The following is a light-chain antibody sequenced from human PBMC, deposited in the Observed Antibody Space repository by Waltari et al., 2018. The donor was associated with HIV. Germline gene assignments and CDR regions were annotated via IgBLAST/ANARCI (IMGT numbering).Light chain of an antibody. CDR2: EVS. Sequence: QSALTQPASVSGSPGQSITISCTGTSSDVGGYNYVAWYQQHPGKAPKLMIYEVSNRPSGVSNRFSGSTSGNTASLTISGLQAEDEADYYCSSYTSSSTQIFGGGTKLTVL. CDR1: SSDVGGYNY. CDR3: SSYTSSSTQI. J-gene: IGLJ2*01. V-gene: IGLV2-14*01.